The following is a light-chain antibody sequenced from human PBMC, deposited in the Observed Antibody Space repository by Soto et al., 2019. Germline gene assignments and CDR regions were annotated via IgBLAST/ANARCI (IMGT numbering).Light chain of an antibody. CDR3: QQYGSSPRT. V-gene: IGKV3-20*01. J-gene: IGKJ1*01. CDR2: DTS. Sequence: EVVLTQSPGTLSLSPGERATLSCRASQSVSIKLAWYQQKPGQATRLLIYDTSTRATGIPARFSGSGSGTEFTLTISRLEPEDFAVYYCQQYGSSPRTFGQGTKVDIK. CDR1: QSVSIK.